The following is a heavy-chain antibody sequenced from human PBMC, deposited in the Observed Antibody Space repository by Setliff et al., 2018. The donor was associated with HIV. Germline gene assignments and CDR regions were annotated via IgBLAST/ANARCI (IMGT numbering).Heavy chain of an antibody. CDR1: GGSISSSNYY. CDR2: IYYSGST. Sequence: SETLSLTCTVSGGSISSSNYYWGWIRQPPGKGLEWIGSIYYSGSTYYNPSLRSRVVLSVDTSKNQLSLRLTSFTAADTAVYYCARPLSPSYNFWGDAFAIWGQGTLVTVSS. V-gene: IGHV4-39*01. D-gene: IGHD3-3*01. CDR3: ARPLSPSYNFWGDAFAI. J-gene: IGHJ3*02.